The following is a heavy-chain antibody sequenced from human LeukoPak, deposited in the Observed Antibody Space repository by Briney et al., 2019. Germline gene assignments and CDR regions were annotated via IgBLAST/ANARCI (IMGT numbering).Heavy chain of an antibody. D-gene: IGHD4-17*01. J-gene: IGHJ4*02. CDR1: GFTFSSYA. CDR3: AKSHGDPFDY. V-gene: IGHV3-23*01. Sequence: GGSLRLSCAASGFTFSSYAMRWVRQAPGKGLEWVSGLSGSGGSTYYADSVKGRFTISRDDSKNTLYLQMNSLRVEDTAVYYCAKSHGDPFDYWGQGALVTVSS. CDR2: LSGSGGST.